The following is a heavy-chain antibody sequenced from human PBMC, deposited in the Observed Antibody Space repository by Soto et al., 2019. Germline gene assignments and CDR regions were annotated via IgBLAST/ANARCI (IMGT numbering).Heavy chain of an antibody. J-gene: IGHJ4*02. Sequence: EVQLVESGGGLVKPGGSLRSPCAASGFTFSSSWRNWARQPPGKGLVWVSRIKTDGSGTGYADSGKGRFTIPRDNAQNTLYLQMNSLRAEDTALYYCARVGTGAYYFDYWGLGTLVTVSS. V-gene: IGHV3-74*01. D-gene: IGHD7-27*01. CDR3: ARVGTGAYYFDY. CDR1: GFTFSSSW. CDR2: IKTDGSGT.